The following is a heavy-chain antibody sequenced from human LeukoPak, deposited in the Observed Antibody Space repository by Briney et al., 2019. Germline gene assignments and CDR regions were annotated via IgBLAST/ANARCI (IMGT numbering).Heavy chain of an antibody. CDR3: AKLSGYAGGGWDY. Sequence: GGSLRLSCAASGFTFSSYGMSWVRQGPGKGLEWVSAISGSGGSTYYADSVKGRFTISRDNSKNTLYLQMNSLRAEDTAVYYCAKLSGYAGGGWDYWGQGTLVTVSS. CDR2: ISGSGGST. V-gene: IGHV3-23*01. CDR1: GFTFSSYG. J-gene: IGHJ4*02. D-gene: IGHD5-12*01.